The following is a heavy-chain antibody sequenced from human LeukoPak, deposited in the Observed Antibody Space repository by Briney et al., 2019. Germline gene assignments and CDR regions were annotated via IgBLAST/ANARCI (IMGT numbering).Heavy chain of an antibody. CDR1: GGSISSSSYY. CDR2: IYYSGST. CDR3: ARPGDYGSSGILNN. J-gene: IGHJ4*02. Sequence: PSETLSLTCTVSGGSISSSSYYWGWIRHPPGKGLEWIGSIYYSGSTYYNPSLKSRVTISVDTSKNQFSLKLSSVTAADTAVYYCARPGDYGSSGILNNWGQGTLVTVSS. V-gene: IGHV4-39*01. D-gene: IGHD3-22*01.